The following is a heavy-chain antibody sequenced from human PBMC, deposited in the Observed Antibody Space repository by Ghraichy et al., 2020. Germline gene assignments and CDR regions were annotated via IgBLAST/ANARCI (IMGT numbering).Heavy chain of an antibody. CDR3: ARVFRAYGGLSLPAPYDY. J-gene: IGHJ4*02. Sequence: GGSLRLSCAASGFTFSSYEMNWVRQAPGKGLEWVSYISSSGSTIYYADSVKGRFTISRDNAKNSLYLQMNSLRAEDTAVYYCARVFRAYGGLSLPAPYDYWGQGTLVTVSS. D-gene: IGHD3-16*01. CDR2: ISSSGSTI. CDR1: GFTFSSYE. V-gene: IGHV3-48*03.